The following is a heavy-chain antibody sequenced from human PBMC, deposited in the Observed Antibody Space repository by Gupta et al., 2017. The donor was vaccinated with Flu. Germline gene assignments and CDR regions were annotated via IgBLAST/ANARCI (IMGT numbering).Heavy chain of an antibody. CDR3: ARDSGGFYVDY. J-gene: IGHJ4*02. CDR1: GSTFVNHA. Sequence: QVQLVQSGAEVEKPGASVKVSCKASGSTFVNHAVTWVRQAPGQGLEWMGWTSPYNGNAVYAEKVHDRVTMTADTTDTSAIIIYLELRSLRSEDTAVIYCARDSGGFYVDYWGQGTQVTVSS. CDR2: TSPYNGNA. V-gene: IGHV1-18*01. D-gene: IGHD6-25*01.